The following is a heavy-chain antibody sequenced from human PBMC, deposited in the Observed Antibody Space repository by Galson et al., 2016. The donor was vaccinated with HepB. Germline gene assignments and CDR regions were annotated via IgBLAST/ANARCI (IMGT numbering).Heavy chain of an antibody. J-gene: IGHJ5*02. D-gene: IGHD3-10*01. CDR2: INHSGST. Sequence: SETLSLTCAVYGGSFSGYYWSWIRQPPGKGLEWIGEINHSGSTNYNPSLKSRVTISVATSKNQFSLNLRSVTAADTALYYCARGQWGDQGSIYWFDPWGQGTLVTVSS. CDR3: ARGQWGDQGSIYWFDP. V-gene: IGHV4-34*01. CDR1: GGSFSGYY.